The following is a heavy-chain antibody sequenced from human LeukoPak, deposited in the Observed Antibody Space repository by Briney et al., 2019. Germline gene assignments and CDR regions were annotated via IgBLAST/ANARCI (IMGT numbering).Heavy chain of an antibody. CDR2: IRYDGSNK. J-gene: IGHJ4*02. CDR3: AKFYGDYVGDFDY. Sequence: PGGSLRLSCAASGFTFSSYGMHWVRQAPGKGLEWVAFIRYDGSNKYYADSVKGRFTISRDNSKNTLYLQMNSLRAEDTAVYYCAKFYGDYVGDFDYWGQGTLVTVSS. D-gene: IGHD4-17*01. CDR1: GFTFSSYG. V-gene: IGHV3-30*02.